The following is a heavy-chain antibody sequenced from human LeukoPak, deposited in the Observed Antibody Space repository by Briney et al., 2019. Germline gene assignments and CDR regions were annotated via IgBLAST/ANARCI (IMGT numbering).Heavy chain of an antibody. J-gene: IGHJ4*02. Sequence: SETLSLTCTVSGGSITGSSYYWGWIRQPPGKGLEWIVSVIHSGTTYYNPSLRNRVIVSMDTSKKQFSLRLSSVTAADTAVYYCARHDYDSSGHRRDYYFDYWSQGTLVTVSS. CDR2: VIHSGTT. CDR3: ARHDYDSSGHRRDYYFDY. V-gene: IGHV4-39*01. D-gene: IGHD3-22*01. CDR1: GGSITGSSYY.